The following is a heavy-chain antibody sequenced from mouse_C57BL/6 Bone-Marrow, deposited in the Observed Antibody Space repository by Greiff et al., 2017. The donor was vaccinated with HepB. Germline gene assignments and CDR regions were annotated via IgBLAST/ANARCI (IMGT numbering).Heavy chain of an antibody. V-gene: IGHV1-64*01. CDR1: GYTFTSYW. CDR3: AREADGYYDWYFDV. D-gene: IGHD2-3*01. CDR2: IHPNSGST. Sequence: QVQLQQPGAELVKPGASVKLSCKASGYTFTSYWMHWVKQRPGQGLEWIGMIHPNSGSTNYNEKFKSKATLTVDKSSSTAYMQLSSLTSEDSAVYYCAREADGYYDWYFDVWGTGTTVTVSS. J-gene: IGHJ1*03.